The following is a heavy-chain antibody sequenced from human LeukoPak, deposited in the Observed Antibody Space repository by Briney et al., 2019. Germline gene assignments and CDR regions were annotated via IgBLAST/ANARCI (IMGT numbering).Heavy chain of an antibody. CDR3: ARDNDGKDV. J-gene: IGHJ6*04. V-gene: IGHV3-30*02. CDR2: IRSDGSNK. CDR1: GFTFSDYA. D-gene: IGHD2-8*01. Sequence: GGSLRLSCAASGFTFSDYAMHWVRQAPGKGLEWVTFIRSDGSNKYYADSVKGRFTISRDNSRNTLYLQMNSLRAEDTAAYYCARDNDGKDVWGKGTTVIVSS.